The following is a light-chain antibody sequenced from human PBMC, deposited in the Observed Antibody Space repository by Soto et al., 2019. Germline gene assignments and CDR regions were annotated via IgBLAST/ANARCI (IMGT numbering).Light chain of an antibody. CDR2: DVS. CDR1: QRISCW. V-gene: IGKV1-5*01. J-gene: IGKJ3*01. CDR3: QQCRFSPIT. Sequence: DIQMTQSPSSLSASVGDRVTITCRASQRISCWLAWYQQKPGKAPKLLIYDVSNLQSGVPSRLSGSGSGTNFTLTFRSLKHDDFTSDDCQQCRFSPITFGAKTKVYIE.